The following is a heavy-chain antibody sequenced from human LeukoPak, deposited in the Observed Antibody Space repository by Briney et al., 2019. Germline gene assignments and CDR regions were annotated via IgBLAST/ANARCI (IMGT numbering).Heavy chain of an antibody. Sequence: PGGSLRLSCAASGFTFSSYAMHWVRQAAGKGLEWVAVISYDGSDKYYADSVKGRFTISRDNSKNTLYLQMNSLRPEDTAVYYCARGHYYDSSGYPDYWGQGTLVTVSS. CDR3: ARGHYYDSSGYPDY. J-gene: IGHJ4*02. V-gene: IGHV3-30*04. CDR2: ISYDGSDK. CDR1: GFTFSSYA. D-gene: IGHD3-22*01.